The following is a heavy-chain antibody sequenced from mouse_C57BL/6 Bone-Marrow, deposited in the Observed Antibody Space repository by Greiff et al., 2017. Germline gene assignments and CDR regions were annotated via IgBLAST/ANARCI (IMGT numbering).Heavy chain of an antibody. Sequence: QVQLQQPGAELVMPGASVKLSCKASGYTFTSYWMHWVKQRPGQGLEWIGEIDPADSYTNYNQKFKGKSTLTVDKSTSTAYMQLISLTSEDSAFYYCASPNWDGAMDYWGQGTSVTVSS. CDR3: ASPNWDGAMDY. CDR1: GYTFTSYW. D-gene: IGHD4-1*02. CDR2: IDPADSYT. J-gene: IGHJ4*01. V-gene: IGHV1-69*01.